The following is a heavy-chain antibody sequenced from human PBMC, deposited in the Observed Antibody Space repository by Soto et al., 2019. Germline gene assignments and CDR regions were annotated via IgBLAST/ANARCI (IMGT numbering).Heavy chain of an antibody. CDR1: GFTFSSYG. CDR3: ARGLAARPFGMDV. D-gene: IGHD6-6*01. V-gene: IGHV3-33*01. Sequence: QVQLVESGGGVVQPGRSLRLSCAASGFTFSSYGMHWVRQAPGKGLEWVAVIWYDGSNKYYADSVKGRFTISRDNSKNTLYLQMNSLRAEDTAVDYCARGLAARPFGMDVWGQGTTVTVSS. J-gene: IGHJ6*02. CDR2: IWYDGSNK.